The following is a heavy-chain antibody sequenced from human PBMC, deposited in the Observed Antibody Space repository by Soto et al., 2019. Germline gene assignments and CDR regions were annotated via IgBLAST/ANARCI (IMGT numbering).Heavy chain of an antibody. J-gene: IGHJ5*02. CDR3: AREWYYYDSSGYYRNWFDP. CDR1: GGSVSSGDYY. CDR2: ISYTGST. Sequence: PSETLSLTCTVSGGSVSSGDYYWTWIRQPPGKGLEWIGYISYTGSTYYNPSLKSRVTISVDASKNQFSLRLRSVTAADTAVYYCAREWYYYDSSGYYRNWFDPWGQGTLVTV. V-gene: IGHV4-30-4*01. D-gene: IGHD3-22*01.